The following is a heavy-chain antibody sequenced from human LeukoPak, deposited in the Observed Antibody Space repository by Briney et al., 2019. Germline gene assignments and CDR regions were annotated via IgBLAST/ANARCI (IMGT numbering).Heavy chain of an antibody. CDR3: AKDSDFWSGYYPC. J-gene: IGHJ4*02. CDR2: ISGSGGST. Sequence: GGSLRLSCAASGFTFNSYAMSWVRQAPGEGLEWVSAISGSGGSTYYADSVKGRFTISRDNSKNTLYLQMNSLRAEDTAVYYCAKDSDFWSGYYPCWGQGTLVTVSS. V-gene: IGHV3-23*01. CDR1: GFTFNSYA. D-gene: IGHD3-3*01.